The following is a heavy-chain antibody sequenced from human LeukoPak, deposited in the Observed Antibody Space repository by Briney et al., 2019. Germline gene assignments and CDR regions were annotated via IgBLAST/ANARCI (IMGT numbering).Heavy chain of an antibody. CDR2: INPNSGGT. J-gene: IGHJ4*02. Sequence: GASVKVSCKASGYTFTGYYMYWVRQAPGQGLEWMGWINPNSGGTNYAQKFQGRVTMTRDTSISTAYMELSRLRSDDTAVYYCARDVAGPYYYDSSGYYSPYSDYWGQGTLVTVSS. D-gene: IGHD3-22*01. CDR1: GYTFTGYY. V-gene: IGHV1-2*02. CDR3: ARDVAGPYYYDSSGYYSPYSDY.